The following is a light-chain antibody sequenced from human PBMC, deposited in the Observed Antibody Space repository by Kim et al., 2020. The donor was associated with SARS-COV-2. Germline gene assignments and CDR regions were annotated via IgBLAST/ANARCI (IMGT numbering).Light chain of an antibody. Sequence: LGDRITITSRASRDIGKSLAWFQQKAGKAPRSLIYDVSNLESGVPARFSGSGSGTDFTLTISSLQPEDFAGYYCQQYKTYPLTFGGGTKVDIK. CDR3: QQYKTYPLT. CDR1: RDIGKS. J-gene: IGKJ4*01. CDR2: DVS. V-gene: IGKV1-16*01.